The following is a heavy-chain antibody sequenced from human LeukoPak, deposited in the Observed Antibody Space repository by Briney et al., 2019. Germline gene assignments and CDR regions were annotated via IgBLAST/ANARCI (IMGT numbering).Heavy chain of an antibody. Sequence: GGSLRLSCAASGFAVSSNYMSWVRQAPGKGLEWVSVIYSGGSTYYADSVKGRFTISRDNSKNTLYLQMNSLRAEDTAVYYCARIGDSSGLDYWGQGTLVTVSS. CDR3: ARIGDSSGLDY. CDR2: IYSGGST. CDR1: GFAVSSNY. J-gene: IGHJ4*02. D-gene: IGHD3-22*01. V-gene: IGHV3-66*01.